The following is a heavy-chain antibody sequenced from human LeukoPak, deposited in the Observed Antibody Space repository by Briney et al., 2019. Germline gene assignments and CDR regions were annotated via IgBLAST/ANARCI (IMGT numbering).Heavy chain of an antibody. CDR2: ISGSGGST. J-gene: IGHJ4*02. CDR1: GFTFSIYA. V-gene: IGHV3-23*01. Sequence: GGSLRLSCAASGFTFSIYAMSWVRQAPGKGLEWVSGISGSGGSTYYADSVKGRFTISRNNSKNTLYLQMNSLRAEDTAIYYCAKFECLVPHFDHRGQGTLVTVSS. CDR3: AKFECLVPHFDH. D-gene: IGHD6-19*01.